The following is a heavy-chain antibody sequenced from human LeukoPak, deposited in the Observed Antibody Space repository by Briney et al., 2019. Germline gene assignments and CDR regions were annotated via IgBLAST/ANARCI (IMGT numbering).Heavy chain of an antibody. D-gene: IGHD2-21*01. V-gene: IGHV3-23*01. CDR3: AKASCGGECYYAMDV. Sequence: GGSLRLSCEASGFTFSGYAMSWVRQAPGKGLEWVSSINAFGARTYYADSVKGRFTISRDNSKNTLYLQMNSLRAEDTAVYYCAKASCGGECYYAMDVWGQGTTVTVSS. CDR2: INAFGART. J-gene: IGHJ6*02. CDR1: GFTFSGYA.